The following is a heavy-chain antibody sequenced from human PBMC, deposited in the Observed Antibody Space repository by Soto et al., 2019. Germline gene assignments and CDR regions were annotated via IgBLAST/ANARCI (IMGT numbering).Heavy chain of an antibody. CDR2: IYYSGST. CDR1: GGSISSGDYY. Sequence: SETLSLTCTVSGGSISSGDYYWSWIRQPPGKGLEWIGYIYYSGSTYYNPSLKSRVTISVDTSKNQFSLKLSSVTAADTAVYYCARSSIAAAGTIWFDPWGQGTLVTVSS. CDR3: ARSSIAAAGTIWFDP. J-gene: IGHJ5*02. V-gene: IGHV4-30-4*01. D-gene: IGHD6-13*01.